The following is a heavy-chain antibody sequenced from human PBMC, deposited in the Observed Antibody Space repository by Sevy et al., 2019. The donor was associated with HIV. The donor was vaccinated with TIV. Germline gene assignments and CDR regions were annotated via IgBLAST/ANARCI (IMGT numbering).Heavy chain of an antibody. Sequence: GGSLRLSCAASGLTFSSYAMSWVRQAPGKGLEWVSAISGSGGSTYYADSVKGRFTISRDNSKNTMYLKMNSLRAEDTAVYYCAKDMAAAAPNWFDPWGQGTLVTVSS. V-gene: IGHV3-23*01. J-gene: IGHJ5*02. CDR1: GLTFSSYA. D-gene: IGHD6-13*01. CDR3: AKDMAAAAPNWFDP. CDR2: ISGSGGST.